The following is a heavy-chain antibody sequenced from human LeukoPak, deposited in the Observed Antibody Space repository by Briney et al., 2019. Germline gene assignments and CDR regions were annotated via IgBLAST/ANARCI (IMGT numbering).Heavy chain of an antibody. CDR2: IIPILGIA. CDR1: GGTFSSYA. Sequence: GASVKVSCKASGGTFSSYAISWVRQAPGQGLEWMGRIIPILGIANYAQKFQGRVTITADKSTSTAYMELSSLRSEDTAVYYCARDSYDSSGYCVFDYWGQGTLVTVSS. D-gene: IGHD3-22*01. J-gene: IGHJ4*02. CDR3: ARDSYDSSGYCVFDY. V-gene: IGHV1-69*04.